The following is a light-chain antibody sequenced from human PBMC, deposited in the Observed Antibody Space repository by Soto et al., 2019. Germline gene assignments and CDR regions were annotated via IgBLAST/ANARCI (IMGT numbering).Light chain of an antibody. CDR3: QQYNSYSWT. J-gene: IGKJ1*01. CDR1: QSISSW. V-gene: IGKV1-5*01. Sequence: DIQMTQSPSTLSASVGDRVTISCRASQSISSWLAWYQQKPGKAPNLLIYDASSLQSGVPSRFSGIGSGTEFTLTISSLQPDDFATYYCQQYNSYSWTFGQGTKVDIK. CDR2: DAS.